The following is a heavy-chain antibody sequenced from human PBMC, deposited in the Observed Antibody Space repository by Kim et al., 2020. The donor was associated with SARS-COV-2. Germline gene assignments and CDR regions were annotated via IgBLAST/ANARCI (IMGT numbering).Heavy chain of an antibody. CDR1: GYTFIAYY. V-gene: IGHV1-2*02. CDR2: INPNSGAS. CDR3: ARTLTDDIVLEPAAIGWFDP. Sequence: ASVKVSCKASGYTFIAYYMHWVRQAPGQGLEWMGWINPNSGASNSAQKFQGRVTMTRDTSINTAYMEMSRIRSDGTAVYYCARTLTDDIVLEPAAIGWFDPWGQGTLVTVSS. J-gene: IGHJ5*02. D-gene: IGHD2-2*01.